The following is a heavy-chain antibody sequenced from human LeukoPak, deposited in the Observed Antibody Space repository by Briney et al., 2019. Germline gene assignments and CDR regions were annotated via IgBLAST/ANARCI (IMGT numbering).Heavy chain of an antibody. J-gene: IGHJ4*02. CDR3: AKTPLLRYFDWLLGDD. V-gene: IGHV3-23*01. Sequence: HPGGSLRLSCAAAGFTFRSYAMSWVRQAPGKGLEWVSAIGGSGDSTYYAESGKGRFTISRDNSKNTLYLQMNTLRAEDTAVYYCAKTPLLRYFDWLLGDDRGQGTLVTVSS. CDR1: GFTFRSYA. CDR2: IGGSGDST. D-gene: IGHD3-9*01.